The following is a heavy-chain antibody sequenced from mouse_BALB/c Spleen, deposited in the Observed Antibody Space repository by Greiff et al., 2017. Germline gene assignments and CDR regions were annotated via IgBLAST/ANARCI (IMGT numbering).Heavy chain of an antibody. J-gene: IGHJ4*01. Sequence: DVKLVESGPSLVKPSQTLSLTCSVTGDSITSGYWNWLRKFPGNKLEYMGYISYSGSTYYNHSLKSRISITLDTSKNKYYLQLNSVTTEDTATYYCARFITTDTSSYYAMDYWGQGTSVTVSS. CDR1: GDSITSGY. D-gene: IGHD1-2*01. CDR2: ISYSGST. V-gene: IGHV3-8*02. CDR3: ARFITTDTSSYYAMDY.